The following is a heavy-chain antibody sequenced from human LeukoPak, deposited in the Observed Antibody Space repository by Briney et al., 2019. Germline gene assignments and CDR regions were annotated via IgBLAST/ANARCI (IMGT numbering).Heavy chain of an antibody. CDR1: GFTFSSYG. CDR2: ISGSGGST. J-gene: IGHJ3*02. V-gene: IGHV3-23*01. Sequence: SGGSLRLSCAASGFTFSSYGMHWVRQAPGKGLEWVSAISGSGGSTYYADSVKGRFTISRDNSKNTLYLQMNSLRAEDTAVYYCAKARDPKFWGRAAFDIWGQGTMVTVSS. D-gene: IGHD3-16*01. CDR3: AKARDPKFWGRAAFDI.